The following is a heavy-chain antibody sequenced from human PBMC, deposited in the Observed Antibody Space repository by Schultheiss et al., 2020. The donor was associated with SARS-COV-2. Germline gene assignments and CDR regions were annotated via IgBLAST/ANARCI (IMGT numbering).Heavy chain of an antibody. CDR2: IYYSGST. D-gene: IGHD2-2*01. J-gene: IGHJ6*02. V-gene: IGHV4-59*08. CDR3: ARHGSEGVVVPAAMHYGMDV. CDR1: GGSISSYY. Sequence: GSLRLSCTVSGGSISSYYWSWIRQPPGKGLEWIGYIYYSGSTNYNPSLKSRVTISVDTSKNQFSLKLSSVTAADTAVYYCARHGSEGVVVPAAMHYGMDVWGQGTTVTVSS.